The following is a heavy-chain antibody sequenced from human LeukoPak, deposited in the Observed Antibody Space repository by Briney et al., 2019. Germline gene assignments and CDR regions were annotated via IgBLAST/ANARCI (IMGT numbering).Heavy chain of an antibody. J-gene: IGHJ5*02. CDR1: GYTFTSYV. CDR3: ARDQQLVHGSDH. CDR2: ISTYNGNT. V-gene: IGHV1-18*01. Sequence: ASVKVSCKASGYTFTSYVISWVRQAPAQGLEWLGWISTYNGNTNYAQDLQGRVTMTKDTSTSTAYMELRSLGSDDTAVYYCARDQQLVHGSDHWGQGTLVTVSS. D-gene: IGHD6-13*01.